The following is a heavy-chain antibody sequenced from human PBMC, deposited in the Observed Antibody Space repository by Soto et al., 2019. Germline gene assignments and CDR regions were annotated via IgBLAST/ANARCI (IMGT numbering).Heavy chain of an antibody. CDR1: GFTFTSYG. Sequence: EVQLLESGGGLVQPGGSLRLSCAASGFTFTSYGMSWFRQAPGKGLELVSAISGSGVSTYYADCVKGRFTISRDNSKNTLYLPMNSLRAEDTAVYYCPRVNGYSIGWFDYWGQGTLVTVSS. CDR3: PRVNGYSIGWFDY. J-gene: IGHJ4*02. CDR2: ISGSGVST. D-gene: IGHD6-19*01. V-gene: IGHV3-23*01.